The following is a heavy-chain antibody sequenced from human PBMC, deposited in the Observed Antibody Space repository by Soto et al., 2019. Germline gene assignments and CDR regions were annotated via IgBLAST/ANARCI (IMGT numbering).Heavy chain of an antibody. CDR3: AKSMVRGGNSYYYYGMDV. J-gene: IGHJ6*02. CDR2: ISGSGGST. V-gene: IGHV3-23*01. Sequence: GESRILSWAASGFTFSSYAMSWVRQAPGKGLEWVSAISGSGGSTYYADSVKGRFTISRDNSKNTLYLQMNSLRAEDTAVYYCAKSMVRGGNSYYYYGMDVWGQGTTVTVSS. D-gene: IGHD3-10*01. CDR1: GFTFSSYA.